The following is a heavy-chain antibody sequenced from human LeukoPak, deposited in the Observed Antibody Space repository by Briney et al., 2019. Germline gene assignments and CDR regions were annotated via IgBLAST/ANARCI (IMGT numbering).Heavy chain of an antibody. D-gene: IGHD6-13*01. CDR2: MNPNSGNT. CDR3: ARGPKGYYFDY. Sequence: ASVKVSCKASGYTFTSYYMHWVRQATGQGLEWMGWMNPNSGNTGYAQKFQGRVTMTRNTSISTAYMELSSLRSEDTAVYYCARGPKGYYFDYWGQGTLVTVSS. J-gene: IGHJ4*02. CDR1: GYTFTSYY. V-gene: IGHV1-8*02.